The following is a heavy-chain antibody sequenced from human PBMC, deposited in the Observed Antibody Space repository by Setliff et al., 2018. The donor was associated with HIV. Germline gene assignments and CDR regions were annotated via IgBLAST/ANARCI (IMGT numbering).Heavy chain of an antibody. V-gene: IGHV1-18*01. CDR3: ASNDGPGGPNFFHY. CDR2: ISTYSDET. J-gene: IGHJ4*02. Sequence: ASVKVSCKASGGTFSSYAIDWVRQAPGQGLEWMGWISTYSDETSYAQKLQGRVTMTTDTSTSTAYMELRRLRAEDTAVYYCASNDGPGGPNFFHYWGQGTLVTVSS. D-gene: IGHD1-1*01. CDR1: GGTFSSYA.